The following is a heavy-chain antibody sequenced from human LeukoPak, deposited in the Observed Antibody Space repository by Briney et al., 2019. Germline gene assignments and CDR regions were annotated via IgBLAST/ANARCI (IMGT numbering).Heavy chain of an antibody. CDR1: GFTFSNYA. V-gene: IGHV3-23*01. CDR2: ISGSGGDT. D-gene: IGHD2-15*01. Sequence: PGGSLRLSCTASGFTFSNYAMSWVRQAPGTGLQWVSAISGSGGDTYHADSVKGRFTISRDKSKNTVVLQMNSLRVDDMGVYYCARQIGYCSGGSCYFDSWGQGTLVTVSS. J-gene: IGHJ4*02. CDR3: ARQIGYCSGGSCYFDS.